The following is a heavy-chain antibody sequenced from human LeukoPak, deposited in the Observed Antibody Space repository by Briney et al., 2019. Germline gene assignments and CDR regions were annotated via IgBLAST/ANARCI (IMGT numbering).Heavy chain of an antibody. V-gene: IGHV3-23*01. CDR2: VSDNGGDT. J-gene: IGHJ4*02. D-gene: IGHD6-19*01. CDR3: ARGLGSSADY. CDR1: GFTFSTYA. Sequence: PGGSLRLSCTASGFTFSTYAMTWVRQAPGKGLEWVSDVSDNGGDTSYADSVKGRFPISRDNAKNTVYLQMDSLRAEDTAVYYCARGLGSSADYWGQGTLVTVSS.